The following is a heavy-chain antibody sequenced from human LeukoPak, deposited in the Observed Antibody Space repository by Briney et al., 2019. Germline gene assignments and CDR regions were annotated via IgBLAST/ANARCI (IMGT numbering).Heavy chain of an antibody. CDR2: INEDGGVN. CDR3: ARDISLVYGEPGVFDY. V-gene: IGHV3-7*01. Sequence: GGSLRLSCAASGFRLSNYWMTWVRQAPGKGLEWVANINEDGGVNYYVDSVKGRFTISRDNAENSLYLQMNSLRVDDTAVYYCARDISLVYGEPGVFDYWGQGTLVTVSS. J-gene: IGHJ4*02. CDR1: GFRLSNYW. D-gene: IGHD4/OR15-4a*01.